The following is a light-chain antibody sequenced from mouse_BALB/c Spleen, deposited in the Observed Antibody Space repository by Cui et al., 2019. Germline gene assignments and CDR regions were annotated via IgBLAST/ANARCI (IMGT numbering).Light chain of an antibody. Sequence: DIQMTQSPASLSASAGETVTITCPASENIYSYLAWYQQKQGNSPQLLVYNAKTLAEGVPSRFSGSGSGTQFSLKINSLQPEDFGSYYGQHHYGTPLTFGAGTKLELK. CDR3: QHHYGTPLT. V-gene: IGKV12-44*01. J-gene: IGKJ5*01. CDR2: NAK. CDR1: ENIYSY.